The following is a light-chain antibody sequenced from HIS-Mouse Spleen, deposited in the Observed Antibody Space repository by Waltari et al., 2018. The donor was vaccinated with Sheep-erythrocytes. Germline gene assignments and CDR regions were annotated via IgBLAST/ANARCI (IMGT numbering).Light chain of an antibody. V-gene: IGLV2-11*01. J-gene: IGLJ2*01. Sequence: QSALTQPRSVSGSPGQSVTISCTGTSSDVVGYNYVSWYQQHPGKAPKLMIYDVSKRPSVVRARFSGAKSGNTASLTISGLQAEDEADYYCCSYAGSYTLVFGGGTKLTVL. CDR3: CSYAGSYTLV. CDR2: DVS. CDR1: SSDVVGYNY.